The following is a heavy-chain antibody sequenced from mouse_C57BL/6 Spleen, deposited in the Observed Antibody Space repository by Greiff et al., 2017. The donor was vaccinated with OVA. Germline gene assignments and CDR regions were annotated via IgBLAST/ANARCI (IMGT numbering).Heavy chain of an antibody. D-gene: IGHD4-1*01. V-gene: IGHV5-12*01. CDR1: GFTFSDYY. CDR3: ARHDWDNAMDY. CDR2: ISNGGGST. Sequence: EVKVVESGGGLVQPGGSLKLSCAASGFTFSDYYMYWVRQTPEKRLEWVAYISNGGGSTYYPDTVKGRFTISRDNAKNTLYLQMSRLKSEDTAMYYCARHDWDNAMDYWGQGTSVTVSS. J-gene: IGHJ4*01.